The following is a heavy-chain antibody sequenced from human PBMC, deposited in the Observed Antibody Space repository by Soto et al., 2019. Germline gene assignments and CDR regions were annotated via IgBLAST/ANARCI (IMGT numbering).Heavy chain of an antibody. Sequence: QAQLVQSGAEVKKPGSSVNVSCKASGDAFDNYAIHWVRQAPGQGLEWMGGIISYFREPDYAQKFQGRLTIKADQSTSTVCMELSSLRSDDTALYFCARGAASIDTYSDYYNYNGLDVWGQGTTVTVSS. CDR1: GDAFDNYA. D-gene: IGHD5-18*01. CDR2: IISYFREP. CDR3: ARGAASIDTYSDYYNYNGLDV. V-gene: IGHV1-69*01. J-gene: IGHJ6*02.